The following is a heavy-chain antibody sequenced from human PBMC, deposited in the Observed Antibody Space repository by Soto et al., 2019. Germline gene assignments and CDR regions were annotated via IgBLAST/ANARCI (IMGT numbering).Heavy chain of an antibody. CDR1: GFTVSSNY. Sequence: SGFTVSSNYMSWVRQAPGKGLEWVSVIYSGGSTYYADSVKSRFTISRDNSKNTLYLQMNSLRAEDTAVYYCARDSPYCSGGSCYSAFDYWGQGTLVTVSS. CDR2: IYSGGST. CDR3: ARDSPYCSGGSCYSAFDY. J-gene: IGHJ4*02. V-gene: IGHV3-66*01. D-gene: IGHD2-15*01.